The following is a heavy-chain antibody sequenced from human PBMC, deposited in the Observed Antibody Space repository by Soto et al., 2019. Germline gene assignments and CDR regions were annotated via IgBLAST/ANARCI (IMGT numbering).Heavy chain of an antibody. V-gene: IGHV1-69*08. CDR2: IIPILGIA. CDR1: GGTFSSYT. CDR3: AIEYSSSSDYRGYDY. Sequence: QVQLVQSGAEVKKPGSSVKVSCKASGGTFSSYTISWVQQAPGQGLEWMGRIIPILGIANYAQKFQGRVTITADKSTSTAYMELSSLRSEDTDVYYCAIEYSSSSDYRGYDYWGQGTLVTVSS. J-gene: IGHJ4*02. D-gene: IGHD6-6*01.